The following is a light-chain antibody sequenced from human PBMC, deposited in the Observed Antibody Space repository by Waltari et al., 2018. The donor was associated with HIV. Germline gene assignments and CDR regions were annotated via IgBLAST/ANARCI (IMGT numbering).Light chain of an antibody. V-gene: IGKV3-11*01. Sequence: DIVLTKSPATLSLSPGGIPTLSCRASQSVRYLAWYQQKPGQAPRLLIYDASNRATGIPTRFSGSGSGTDFTLTISSLEPEDFAVYYCQQRNIWPITFGQGTRLEIK. J-gene: IGKJ5*01. CDR2: DAS. CDR3: QQRNIWPIT. CDR1: QSVRY.